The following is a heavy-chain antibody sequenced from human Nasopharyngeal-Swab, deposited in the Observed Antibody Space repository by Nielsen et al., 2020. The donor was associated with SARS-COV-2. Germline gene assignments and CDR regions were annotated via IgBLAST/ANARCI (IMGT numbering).Heavy chain of an antibody. CDR3: ARAYSSSWYYGY. Sequence: GGSLRLSCAASGFTFSSYGMHWVRQAPGKGLEWVAVIWYDGSNKYYADSVKGRFTISRGNSKNTLYLQMNSLRAEDTAVYYCARAYSSSWYYGYWGQGTLVTVSS. CDR2: IWYDGSNK. V-gene: IGHV3-33*01. D-gene: IGHD6-13*01. J-gene: IGHJ4*02. CDR1: GFTFSSYG.